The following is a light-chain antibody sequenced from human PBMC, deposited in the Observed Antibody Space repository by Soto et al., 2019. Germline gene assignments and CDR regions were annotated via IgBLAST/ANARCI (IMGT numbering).Light chain of an antibody. CDR1: SIDVGDSDF. V-gene: IGLV2-11*01. CDR2: VVT. CDR3: SSFAATHTYI. J-gene: IGLJ1*01. Sequence: QSVLTQPRSVSGSPGQSVTISCTGTSIDVGDSDFVSWYQQHPGKAPKLMIYVVTKRPSGVPDRFSGSKSGNTASLTISGLQDVDEADYYCSSFAATHTYIFGTGTKLTVL.